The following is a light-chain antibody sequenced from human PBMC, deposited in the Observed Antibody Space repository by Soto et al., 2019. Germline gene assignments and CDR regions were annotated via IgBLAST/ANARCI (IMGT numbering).Light chain of an antibody. CDR1: SSDVGGYNY. Sequence: QSALTQPASVSGSPGQSITISCTGTSSDVGGYNYVSWYQQHPGKAPKLMIYDVSNRPSGVSNRISGSKSGNTASLTISGLQAEDEADYYCRSYTSSSTLGVVFGGGPKRTVL. CDR2: DVS. V-gene: IGLV2-14*01. CDR3: RSYTSSSTLGVV. J-gene: IGLJ2*01.